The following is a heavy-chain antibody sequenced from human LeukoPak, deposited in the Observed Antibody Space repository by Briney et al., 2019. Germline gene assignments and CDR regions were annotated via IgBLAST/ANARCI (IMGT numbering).Heavy chain of an antibody. J-gene: IGHJ4*02. CDR1: GYSFTSYW. CDR2: IYPGDSDT. CDR3: ATTREDYYDSSGFDY. D-gene: IGHD3-22*01. V-gene: IGHV5-51*01. Sequence: GESLQISCKGSGYSFTSYWIGWVRQMPGKGLEWMGIIYPGDSDTRYSPSFQGQVTISADKSISTAYLQWSSLKASDTAMYYCATTREDYYDSSGFDYWGQGTLVTVSS.